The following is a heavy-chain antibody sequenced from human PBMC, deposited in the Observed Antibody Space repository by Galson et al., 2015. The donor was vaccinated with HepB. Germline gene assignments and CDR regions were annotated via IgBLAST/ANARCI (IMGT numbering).Heavy chain of an antibody. D-gene: IGHD3-9*01. CDR3: VKDMGFGWFSDY. CDR1: GFNFSRYG. CDR2: ISRNGDDT. V-gene: IGHV3-64D*06. Sequence: SLRLSCAASGFNFSRYGMYWVRQAPGKGLEYVSGISRNGDDTNDAASVQGRFTISRDNSKNTLYLQMSSLRVEDTAVYYSVKDMGFGWFSDYGGQGTLVTVSP. J-gene: IGHJ4*02.